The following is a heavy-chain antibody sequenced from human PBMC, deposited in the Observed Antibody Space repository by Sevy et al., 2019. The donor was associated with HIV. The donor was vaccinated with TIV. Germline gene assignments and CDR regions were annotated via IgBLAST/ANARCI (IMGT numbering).Heavy chain of an antibody. V-gene: IGHV3-7*01. J-gene: IGHJ4*02. CDR3: AREVGGFNWRPYYFDS. Sequence: GGSLRLSCAASRFTFTDYWMSWVRQTPGKGLEWVATIKQDESEKYYVDSVKGRFAISRDNGKNSVSLQMNGLRVEDTALYYCAREVGGFNWRPYYFDSWGQGTLVTVSS. D-gene: IGHD3-3*01. CDR2: IKQDESEK. CDR1: RFTFTDYW.